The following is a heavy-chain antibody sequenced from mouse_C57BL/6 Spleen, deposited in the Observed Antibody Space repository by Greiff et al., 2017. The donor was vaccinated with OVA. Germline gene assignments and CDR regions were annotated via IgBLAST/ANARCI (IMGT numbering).Heavy chain of an antibody. Sequence: EVQGVESGPELVKPGDSVKISCKASGYSFTGYFMNWVMQSHGKSLEWIGRINPYNGDTFYNQKFKGKATLTVDKSSSTAHMELRSLTSDDSAVYYCAREGVIYDGYFFSWFAYWGQGTLVTVSA. J-gene: IGHJ3*01. D-gene: IGHD2-3*01. CDR1: GYSFTGYF. CDR2: INPYNGDT. CDR3: AREGVIYDGYFFSWFAY. V-gene: IGHV1-20*01.